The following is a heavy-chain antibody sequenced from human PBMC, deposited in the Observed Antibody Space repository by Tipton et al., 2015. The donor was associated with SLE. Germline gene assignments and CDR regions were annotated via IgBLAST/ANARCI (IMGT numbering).Heavy chain of an antibody. Sequence: SLRLSCAASGFTFSIYWMHWVRQAPGKGLVWVSYINSDGSHTDYADSVKGRFTISRDNAKNMLYLQMNSLSAEDTAVYYCASLGSGYSDYWGQGTLVTVSS. V-gene: IGHV3-74*01. CDR2: INSDGSHT. CDR1: GFTFSIYW. J-gene: IGHJ4*02. D-gene: IGHD3-22*01. CDR3: ASLGSGYSDY.